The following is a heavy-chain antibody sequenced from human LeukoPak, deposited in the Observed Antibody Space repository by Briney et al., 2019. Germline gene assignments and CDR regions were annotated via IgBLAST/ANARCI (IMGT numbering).Heavy chain of an antibody. CDR1: GFTFSSYG. CDR3: AKASRIDAFDI. V-gene: IGHV3-30*18. D-gene: IGHD1-14*01. J-gene: IGHJ3*02. Sequence: PGGSLRLSCAASGFTFSSYGMHWVRQAPGKGLEWVAVISYDGSNKYYADSVKGRFTISRDNSKNTLYLQMNSLRAEDTAVYYCAKASRIDAFDIWGQGTMVTVSS. CDR2: ISYDGSNK.